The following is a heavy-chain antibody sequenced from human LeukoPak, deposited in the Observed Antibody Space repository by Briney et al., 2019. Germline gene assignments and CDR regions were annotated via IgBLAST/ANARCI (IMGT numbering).Heavy chain of an antibody. Sequence: GASVKVSCKASGGTFSSYAISWVRQAPGQGLEWMGRIIPILGIANYAQKFQGRVTITADKSTSTAYMELSSLRAEDTAVYYCARDGYYYDSSGYFEPLPQYYFDYWGQGTLVTVSS. D-gene: IGHD3-22*01. V-gene: IGHV1-69*04. CDR2: IIPILGIA. CDR1: GGTFSSYA. J-gene: IGHJ4*02. CDR3: ARDGYYYDSSGYFEPLPQYYFDY.